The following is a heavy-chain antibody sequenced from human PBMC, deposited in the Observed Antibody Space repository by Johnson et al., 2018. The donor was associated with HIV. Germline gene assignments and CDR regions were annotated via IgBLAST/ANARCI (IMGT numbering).Heavy chain of an antibody. J-gene: IGHJ3*02. Sequence: QVQLVESGGGVVQPGRSLRLSCAVSGFTFSSYAMHWVRQAPGKGLEWVAVISYDGSNKYYADSVKGRFTISRDNSKNTLYLQMNSLTAEDTAVYYCARDYPMRVTGFSPDAFDIWGQGTMVTVSS. V-gene: IGHV3-30-3*01. CDR3: ARDYPMRVTGFSPDAFDI. CDR2: ISYDGSNK. D-gene: IGHD3-3*01. CDR1: GFTFSSYA.